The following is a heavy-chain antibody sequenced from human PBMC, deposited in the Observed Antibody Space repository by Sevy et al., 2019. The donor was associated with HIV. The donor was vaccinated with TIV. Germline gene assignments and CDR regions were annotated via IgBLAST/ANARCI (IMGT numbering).Heavy chain of an antibody. CDR3: AKGLTTTSRFTFDP. D-gene: IGHD1-1*01. V-gene: IGHV3-23*01. Sequence: GGSLRLSCAASGFTFSSYAMGWVRQAPGKGLEWVSTISGGGDATYYADSVKGRFTVSRDSSKNTLSLQMNSLRAEDTALYYWAKGLTTTSRFTFDPWGQGTLVTVSS. CDR1: GFTFSSYA. J-gene: IGHJ5*02. CDR2: ISGGGDAT.